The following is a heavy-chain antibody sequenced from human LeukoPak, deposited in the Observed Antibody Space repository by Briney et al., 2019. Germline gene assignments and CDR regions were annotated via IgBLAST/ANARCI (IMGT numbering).Heavy chain of an antibody. Sequence: ASVKVSCKASGGTFSSYAISWVRQAPGQGREWMGGIIPIFGTAHYAQKFQGRVTITTDESTSTAYMELSSLRSEDTAVYYCAVGYYDSSGYRPIDYWGQGTLVTVSS. CDR1: GGTFSSYA. CDR3: AVGYYDSSGYRPIDY. D-gene: IGHD3-22*01. CDR2: IIPIFGTA. J-gene: IGHJ4*02. V-gene: IGHV1-69*05.